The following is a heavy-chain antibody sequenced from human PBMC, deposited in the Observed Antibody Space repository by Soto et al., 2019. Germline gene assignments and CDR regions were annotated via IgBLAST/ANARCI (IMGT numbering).Heavy chain of an antibody. D-gene: IGHD1-26*01. V-gene: IGHV3-23*01. CDR3: AKVGGSYYATHTKYYFDY. J-gene: IGHJ4*02. CDR1: GFTFSSYA. CDR2: ISGSGGST. Sequence: GGSLRLSCAASGFTFSSYAMSWVRQAPWKGLEWVSAISGSGGSTYYADSVKGRFTISRDNSKNTLYLQMNSLRAEDTAVYYCAKVGGSYYATHTKYYFDYWGQGTLVTVSS.